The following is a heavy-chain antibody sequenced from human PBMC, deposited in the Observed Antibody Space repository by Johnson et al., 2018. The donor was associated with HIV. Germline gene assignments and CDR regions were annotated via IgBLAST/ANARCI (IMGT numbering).Heavy chain of an antibody. J-gene: IGHJ3*01. CDR3: ASVNSGAFNF. Sequence: QVQLVESGGGVVQPGGSLRLSCAASGFTFSSYGMHWVRQAPGKGLEWVAVISYDGSNKYYADSVKGRFTISRDNSKNTLYLQMNSLRAEDTDVYYCASVNSGAFNFWGQGTMVTVSS. D-gene: IGHD3-10*01. CDR2: ISYDGSNK. CDR1: GFTFSSYG. V-gene: IGHV3-33*05.